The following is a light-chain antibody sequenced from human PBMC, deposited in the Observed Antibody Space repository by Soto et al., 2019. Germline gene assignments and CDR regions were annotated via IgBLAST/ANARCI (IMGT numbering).Light chain of an antibody. CDR2: GAS. CDR3: QQFAGS. Sequence: EILLTQSPGILSLSPGERATLSCRASQSVSPSSLAWYQQRPGQSPRLLIYGASSRATGIPDRFSGRGSGTDFTLIISRLEPEDFAVYYCQQFAGSFGGGTKVDIK. CDR1: QSVSPSS. V-gene: IGKV3-20*01. J-gene: IGKJ4*02.